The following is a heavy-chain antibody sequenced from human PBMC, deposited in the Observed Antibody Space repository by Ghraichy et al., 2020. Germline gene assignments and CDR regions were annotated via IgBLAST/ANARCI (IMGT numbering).Heavy chain of an antibody. J-gene: IGHJ3*02. Sequence: SVKVSCKASGYTFTSYGISWVRQAPGQGLEWMGWISAYNGNTDYAQKLQGRVTMTTDTSTSTAYMELRSLRSDDTAVYYCARSGYYDILTGYDAFDIWGQGTMVTVSS. V-gene: IGHV1-18*01. CDR1: GYTFTSYG. CDR2: ISAYNGNT. CDR3: ARSGYYDILTGYDAFDI. D-gene: IGHD3-9*01.